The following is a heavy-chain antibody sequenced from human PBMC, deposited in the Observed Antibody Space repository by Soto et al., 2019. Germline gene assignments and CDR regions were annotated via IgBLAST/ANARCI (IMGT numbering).Heavy chain of an antibody. CDR1: GFTFSSYS. CDR3: LTDASEGGWFDP. V-gene: IGHV3-48*01. CDR2: ISSSSSTI. Sequence: GGSLRLSCAASGFTFSSYSMNWVRQAPGKGLEWVSYISSSSSTIYYADTVKGRFTISRDNAKNSLYLQMNSLRAEDTAVYYCLTDASEGGWFDPWGQGTLVTVS. J-gene: IGHJ5*02. D-gene: IGHD1-26*01.